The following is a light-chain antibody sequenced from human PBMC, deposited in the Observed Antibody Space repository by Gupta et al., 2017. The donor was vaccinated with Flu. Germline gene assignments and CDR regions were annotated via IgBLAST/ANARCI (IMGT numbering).Light chain of an antibody. CDR1: QGVSVN. V-gene: IGKV3-15*01. Sequence: PVTLSVSPGESATLSCRTTQGVSVNLAWYQQKLGQAPRLLIYAASTRATGVPARFSGSGSGTQFTLTITSLQSEDAAVYYCQQHNHWPPAFGGGTKVEIK. CDR2: AAS. CDR3: QQHNHWPPA. J-gene: IGKJ4*01.